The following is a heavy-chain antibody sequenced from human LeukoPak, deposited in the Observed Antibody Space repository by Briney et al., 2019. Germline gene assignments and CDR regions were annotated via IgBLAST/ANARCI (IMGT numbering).Heavy chain of an antibody. CDR2: IYTSGST. V-gene: IGHV4-4*07. CDR3: ARKSRYNRNNWFDP. D-gene: IGHD1-14*01. J-gene: IGHJ5*02. Sequence: PSETLSLTCTVSGGSISSYYWSWIRQPAGKGLEWIGRIYTSGSTNYNPSLKSRVTISVDTSKNQFSLKLSSVTAADTAVYYCARKSRYNRNNWFDPWGQGTLVTVSS. CDR1: GGSISSYY.